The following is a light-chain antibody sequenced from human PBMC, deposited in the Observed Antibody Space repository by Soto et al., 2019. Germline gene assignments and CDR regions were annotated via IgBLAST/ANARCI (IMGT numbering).Light chain of an antibody. V-gene: IGLV2-14*01. Sequence: QSVLTQPASVSGSPGQSITISCTGTSSDVGGYNYVSWYQQHPGKAPKLMIYEVSNRPSGVSNRFSGPKSGNTASMTISGLQAEDEADYYCSSYTRSSTLVFGPGTTVNVL. CDR1: SSDVGGYNY. CDR3: SSYTRSSTLV. J-gene: IGLJ1*01. CDR2: EVS.